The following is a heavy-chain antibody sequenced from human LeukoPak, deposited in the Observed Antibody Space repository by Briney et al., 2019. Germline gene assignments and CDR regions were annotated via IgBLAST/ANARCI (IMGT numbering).Heavy chain of an antibody. Sequence: SETLSLTCTVSGVSISSYYWSWIRQSAGKGLEWIGRVYTSGSTNYNASLQSRVTMSVDTSKNQFSLKLSSVTAADTAVYYCARDSRGSGSYYSDFDYWGQGTLVTVSS. CDR2: VYTSGST. V-gene: IGHV4-4*07. J-gene: IGHJ4*02. CDR1: GVSISSYY. D-gene: IGHD3-10*01. CDR3: ARDSRGSGSYYSDFDY.